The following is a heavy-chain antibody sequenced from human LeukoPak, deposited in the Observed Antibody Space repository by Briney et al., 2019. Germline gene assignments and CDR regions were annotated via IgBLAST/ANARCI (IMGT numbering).Heavy chain of an antibody. CDR2: ISPSGGST. CDR1: GYTFTSNY. Sequence: ASVKVSCKAFGYTFTSNYMHWVRQAPGQGPEWMGVISPSGGSTTYAQKFQGRVTLTRDMSTSTDYLELSSLRSEDTAVYYCAREEALGSGSFDYWGQGTLVTVSS. D-gene: IGHD1-26*01. V-gene: IGHV1-46*01. CDR3: AREEALGSGSFDY. J-gene: IGHJ4*02.